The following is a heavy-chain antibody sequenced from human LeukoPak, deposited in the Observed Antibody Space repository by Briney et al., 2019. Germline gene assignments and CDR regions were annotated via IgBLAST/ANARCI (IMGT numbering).Heavy chain of an antibody. CDR2: IYSGGTT. J-gene: IGHJ4*02. CDR1: GFTVSSNY. V-gene: IGHV3-53*01. CDR3: ARCISGSATNFDY. D-gene: IGHD1-14*01. Sequence: GGSLRLSCAASGFTVSSNYMSWVRQAPGKGLEWVSVIYSGGTTYYADSVKGRFTISRDNSKNTLYLQMNSLRAEDTAVYYCARCISGSATNFDYWGQGTLVTVSS.